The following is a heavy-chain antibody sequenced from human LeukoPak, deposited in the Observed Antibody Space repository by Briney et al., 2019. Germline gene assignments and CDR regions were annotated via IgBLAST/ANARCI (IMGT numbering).Heavy chain of an antibody. J-gene: IGHJ4*02. V-gene: IGHV4-38-2*01. CDR2: IYHSGST. Sequence: KSSKTLSLTCAVSGYSISSGYYWGWIRQPPGKGLEWIGSIYHSGSTYYNPSLKSRVTISVDTSKNQFSLKLSSVTAADTAVYYCARLFLRLGELSPIGYWGQGTLVTVSS. CDR1: GYSISSGYY. D-gene: IGHD3-16*02. CDR3: ARLFLRLGELSPIGY.